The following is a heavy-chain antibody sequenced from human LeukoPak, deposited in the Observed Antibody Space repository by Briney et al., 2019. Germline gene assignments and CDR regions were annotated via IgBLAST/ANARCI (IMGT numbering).Heavy chain of an antibody. CDR1: GDSFSYFY. CDR2: IYNSGST. D-gene: IGHD6-13*01. V-gene: IGHV4-59*01. CDR3: ARGVVAAAGRTFDF. J-gene: IGHJ4*02. Sequence: PSETLSLTCTVSGDSFSYFYWSWIRQPPGKGLEWIGYIYNSGSTNYNPSLKSRVTISLDTSKNQFSLKLSSVTAADTAVYYCARGVVAAAGRTFDFWGQGTLVTVS.